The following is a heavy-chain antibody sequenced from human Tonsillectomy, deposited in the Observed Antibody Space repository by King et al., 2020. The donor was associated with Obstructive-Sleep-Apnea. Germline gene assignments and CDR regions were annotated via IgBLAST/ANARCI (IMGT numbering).Heavy chain of an antibody. D-gene: IGHD2-2*01. CDR1: GFTFSSYS. J-gene: IGHJ2*01. CDR3: ARGRYCSSTSCYAGVGWYFDL. CDR2: ISSSSSYI. Sequence: VQLVESGGGLVKPGGSLRLSCAASGFTFSSYSMNWVRQAPGKGLEWVSSISSSSSYIYYADSVKGRFTISRDNAKNSLYLQMNSLRAEDTAVYYCARGRYCSSTSCYAGVGWYFDLWGRGTLVTVSS. V-gene: IGHV3-21*01.